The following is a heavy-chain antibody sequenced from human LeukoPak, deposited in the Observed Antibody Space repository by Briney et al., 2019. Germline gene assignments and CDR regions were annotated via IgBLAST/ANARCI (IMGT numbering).Heavy chain of an antibody. J-gene: IGHJ4*02. CDR3: AKVDVVLTAIGY. V-gene: IGHV4-59*08. CDR1: GGSFSGYY. D-gene: IGHD2-21*02. CDR2: IYYSGST. Sequence: PSETLSLTCAVYGGSFSGYYWSWIRQPPGKGLEWIGYIYYSGSTNYNPSLKSRVTISVDTSKNQFSLKLSSVTAADTAVYYCAKVDVVLTAIGYWGQGTLVTVSS.